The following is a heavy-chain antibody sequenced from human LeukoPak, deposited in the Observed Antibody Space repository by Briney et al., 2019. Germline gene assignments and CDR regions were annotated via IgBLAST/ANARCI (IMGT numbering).Heavy chain of an antibody. V-gene: IGHV3-7*04. Sequence: GGSLRLSCAASGFVFSNYLMNWVRQAPGKGLEWVANITPDGSEKYYVDSVKGRFTISRDNAKNSLSLQMNSLRAEDTAVYYCTRSLAGSAYWGQGTLVTVSS. CDR1: GFVFSNYL. J-gene: IGHJ4*02. D-gene: IGHD3-10*01. CDR2: ITPDGSEK. CDR3: TRSLAGSAY.